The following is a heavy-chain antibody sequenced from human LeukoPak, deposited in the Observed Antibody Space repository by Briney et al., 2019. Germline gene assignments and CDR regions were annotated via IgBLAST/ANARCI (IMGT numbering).Heavy chain of an antibody. CDR2: ISSSSDYI. D-gene: IGHD2-2*01. J-gene: IGHJ4*02. V-gene: IGHV3-21*01. CDR1: GFTFSSYS. Sequence: GGSLRLSCAASGFTFSSYSMKWVRQAPGKGLEWASSISSSSDYIYYADSVKGRFTISRDNAKNSLYLQMNSLRAEDMAVYYCARGYCDSTTCSIDYWGQGTLVSVSS. CDR3: ARGYCDSTTCSIDY.